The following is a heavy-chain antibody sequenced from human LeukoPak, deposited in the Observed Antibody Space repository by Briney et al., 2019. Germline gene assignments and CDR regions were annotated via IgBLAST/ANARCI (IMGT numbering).Heavy chain of an antibody. J-gene: IGHJ4*02. Sequence: ESGPTLLKPTQTLTLTCTFSGFSLSTSGVGVGWIRQPPGKFLEWLALIYWDDDKRYSPSLKSRLTITKDTSKNQVVLTMTNMDPVDTATYYCAHINSGTYRGDFEYWGQEPLVTVSS. CDR3: AHINSGTYRGDFEY. D-gene: IGHD1-26*01. V-gene: IGHV2-5*02. CDR1: GFSLSTSGVG. CDR2: IYWDDDK.